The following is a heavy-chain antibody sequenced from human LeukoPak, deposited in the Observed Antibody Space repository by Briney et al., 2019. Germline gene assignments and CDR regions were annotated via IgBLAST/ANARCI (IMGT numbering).Heavy chain of an antibody. CDR1: GFTFSSYA. D-gene: IGHD2-2*01. Sequence: GGSLRLSCSASGFTFSSYAMHWVRQAPGKGLEYVSAISSNGGSTYYADSVKGRFTIPRDNSKNTLYLQMSSLRAEDTAVYYCVKDSAEGMPLYYFDYWGQGTLVTVSS. CDR2: ISSNGGST. V-gene: IGHV3-64D*06. J-gene: IGHJ4*02. CDR3: VKDSAEGMPLYYFDY.